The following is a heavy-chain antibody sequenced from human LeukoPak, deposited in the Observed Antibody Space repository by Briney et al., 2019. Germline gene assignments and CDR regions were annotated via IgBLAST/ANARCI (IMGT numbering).Heavy chain of an antibody. Sequence: GASVKVSCKASGYTFTSYAMHWVRQAPGQRLEWMGWINAGNGNTKYSQKFQGRVTITRNTSISTAYMELSSLRSEDTAVYYCAREATGSQGIDYWGQGTLVTVSS. CDR2: INAGNGNT. V-gene: IGHV1-3*01. J-gene: IGHJ4*02. D-gene: IGHD3-10*01. CDR1: GYTFTSYA. CDR3: AREATGSQGIDY.